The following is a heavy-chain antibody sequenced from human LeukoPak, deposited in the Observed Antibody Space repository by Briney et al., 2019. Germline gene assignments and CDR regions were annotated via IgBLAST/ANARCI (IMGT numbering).Heavy chain of an antibody. V-gene: IGHV4-59*07. D-gene: IGHD4-17*01. CDR3: ARVVNHGYSEY. CDR2: IFYTGST. CDR1: GVSISGNY. J-gene: IGHJ4*02. Sequence: SDPLSLTCTVSGVSISGNYWSWIRQPPGKGLEWIGYIFYTGSTNYNPSLQSRVTMLLDTSKNQFSLKLSSVSAADTAVYYCARVVNHGYSEYWGQGTLVTVSS.